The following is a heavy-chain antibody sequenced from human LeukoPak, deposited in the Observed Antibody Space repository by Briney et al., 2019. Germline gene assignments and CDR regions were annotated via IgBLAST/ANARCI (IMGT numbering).Heavy chain of an antibody. CDR2: MWHDGSTE. J-gene: IGHJ4*02. V-gene: IGHV3-33*08. CDR3: ARDRMPRSYSSSFDY. CDR1: GFTFSIYG. D-gene: IGHD6-6*01. Sequence: GGSLRLSCAVSGFTFSIYGFHWVRQAPGKGLEWVAVMWHDGSTEYYADSVKGRFTISRDISRSTMYLQMNSLRVEDTAVYYCARDRMPRSYSSSFDYWGQGTLVTVSS.